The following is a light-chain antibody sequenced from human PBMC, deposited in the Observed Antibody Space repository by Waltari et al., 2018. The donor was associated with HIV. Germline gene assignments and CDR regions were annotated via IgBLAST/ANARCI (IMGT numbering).Light chain of an antibody. Sequence: QPVLTQPPSASGTPGQRVTISCSGSSSNLGSNYVYWYQQLPGTAPKLLIYRNNQRPSGVPDRFSGSKSGTSASLAISGLRSEDEADYYCATWDDSLSVVVFGGGTKLTVL. CDR2: RNN. V-gene: IGLV1-47*01. CDR1: SSNLGSNY. CDR3: ATWDDSLSVVV. J-gene: IGLJ2*01.